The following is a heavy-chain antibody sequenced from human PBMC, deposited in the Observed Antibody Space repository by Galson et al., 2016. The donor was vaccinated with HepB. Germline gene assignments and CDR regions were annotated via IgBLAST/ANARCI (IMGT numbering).Heavy chain of an antibody. J-gene: IGHJ4*02. Sequence: SLRLSCAGSEFTVSANYMTWVRQAPGKGLEWVSVIYDGGSTQTTDSVKGRFTISRDTSRNTVYLQMNSLTAEDTAVYYCARICRSTSNCYFDLWGQGTLVTVST. CDR3: ARICRSTSNCYFDL. D-gene: IGHD2-2*01. CDR2: IYDGGST. V-gene: IGHV3-53*01. CDR1: EFTVSANY.